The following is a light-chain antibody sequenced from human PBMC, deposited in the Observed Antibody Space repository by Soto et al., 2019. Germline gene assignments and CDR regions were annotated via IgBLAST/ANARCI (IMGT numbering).Light chain of an antibody. CDR2: DAS. CDR3: HQYNSYSPT. V-gene: IGKV1-5*01. J-gene: IGKJ1*01. CDR1: QSISYW. Sequence: DIQMTQSPSTLSASVGDRVTITCRASQSISYWLAWYQQKKGKAPKLLIYDASGLESGVPSRFRGSGSGTEFTLTISSLQPDDFETYYCHQYNSYSPTFGQGTKVDIK.